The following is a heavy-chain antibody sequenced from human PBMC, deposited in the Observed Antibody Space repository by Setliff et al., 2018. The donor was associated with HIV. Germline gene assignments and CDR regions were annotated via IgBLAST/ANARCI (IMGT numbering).Heavy chain of an antibody. D-gene: IGHD6-13*01. J-gene: IGHJ4*02. Sequence: SETLSLTCTVSGGSISSNSYYWGWFRQPPGKGLEWIGSIYYRGSTYYTPSLKSRVTISVDTSQNQFSLKLNSVTAADTAVYYCARRGIAAAGSDSWGQGTLVTVSS. CDR1: GGSISSNSYY. CDR3: ARRGIAAAGSDS. CDR2: IYYRGST. V-gene: IGHV4-39*01.